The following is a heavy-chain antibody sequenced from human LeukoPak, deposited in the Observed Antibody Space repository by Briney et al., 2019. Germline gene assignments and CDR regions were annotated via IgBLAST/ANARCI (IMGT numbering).Heavy chain of an antibody. CDR3: ARSPRYSSGWYADY. D-gene: IGHD6-19*01. V-gene: IGHV4-59*01. J-gene: IGHJ4*02. CDR1: GGSISSYY. CDR2: IYYSGST. Sequence: SETLSLTCTVSGGSISSYYWSWLRQPPGKGLEWLGYIYYSGSTNYNPSLKSRVTISVDTSKNQFSLKLSSVTAADTAVYYCARSPRYSSGWYADYWGQGTLVTVSS.